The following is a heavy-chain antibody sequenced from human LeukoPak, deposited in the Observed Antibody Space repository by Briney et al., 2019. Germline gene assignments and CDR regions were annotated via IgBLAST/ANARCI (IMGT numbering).Heavy chain of an antibody. J-gene: IGHJ4*02. V-gene: IGHV3-30*18. CDR1: GSTFSSYG. CDR2: ISYDGSNK. Sequence: GRSLSLSCAASGSTFSSYGMHWVRQAPGKGLEWVAVISYDGSNKYYADSVKGRFTISRDNSKNTLYLQMNSLRAEDTAVYYCAKSFPDSPMSELDYWGQGTLVTVSS. D-gene: IGHD1-26*01. CDR3: AKSFPDSPMSELDY.